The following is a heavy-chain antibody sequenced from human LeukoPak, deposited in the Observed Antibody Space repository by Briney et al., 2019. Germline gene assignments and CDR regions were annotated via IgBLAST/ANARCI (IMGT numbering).Heavy chain of an antibody. CDR2: ISGRGGVT. V-gene: IGHV3-23*01. CDR1: GFTFSSYA. CDR3: AQFVRDYVWGSYRYSDDY. D-gene: IGHD3-16*02. Sequence: GGSLRLSCAASGFTFSSYAMSWVRQAPGKGLEWVSAISGRGGVTYYADSVKGRFTISRDNSKNTLYLQMNSLRAEDTAVYYCAQFVRDYVWGSYRYSDDYWGQGTLVTVSS. J-gene: IGHJ4*01.